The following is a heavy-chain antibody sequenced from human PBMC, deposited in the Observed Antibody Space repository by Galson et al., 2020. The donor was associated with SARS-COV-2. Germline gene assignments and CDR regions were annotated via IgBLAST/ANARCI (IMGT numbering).Heavy chain of an antibody. CDR3: PSSLAADQHCDYYDGMDV. CDR1: EFTFSSYS. CDR2: ISRISSYI. D-gene: IGHD6-13*01. J-gene: IGHJ6*04. V-gene: IGHV3-21*01. Sequence: GGPLRLSCAAPEFTFSSYSMNWVRQAPGKGLDWVSSISRISSYIYYADSVKARFPFSRDNAKNSLYLQMNSLRAEDTAVYYCPSSLAADQHCDYYDGMDVWGKGTRVTDAS.